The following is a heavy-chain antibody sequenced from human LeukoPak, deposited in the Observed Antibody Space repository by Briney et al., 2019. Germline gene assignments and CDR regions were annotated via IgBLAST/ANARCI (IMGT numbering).Heavy chain of an antibody. V-gene: IGHV3-23*01. J-gene: IGHJ1*01. CDR1: GFTFSSYA. CDR2: ISGSGGST. Sequence: GGSLRLSCAASGFTFSSYAMSWVRQAPGKGLEWVSAISGSGGSTYYADSVKGRFTISRGNSKNTLYLQMNSLRAEDTAVYYCAKIPMGYTIFGVHWGQGTLVTVSS. D-gene: IGHD3-3*01. CDR3: AKIPMGYTIFGVH.